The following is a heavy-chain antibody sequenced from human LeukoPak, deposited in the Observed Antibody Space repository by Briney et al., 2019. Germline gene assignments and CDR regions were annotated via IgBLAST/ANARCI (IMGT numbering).Heavy chain of an antibody. J-gene: IGHJ4*02. V-gene: IGHV3-30*04. CDR2: ISYDGSNK. CDR3: ARGSSGWYGIDY. Sequence: GGSLRLSCAASGFTFSSYAMHWVRQAPGKGLEWVAVISYDGSNKYYADSVKGRFTISRDNSKNTLYLQMNSLRAEDTAAYYCARGSSGWYGIDYWGQGALVNVSS. D-gene: IGHD6-19*01. CDR1: GFTFSSYA.